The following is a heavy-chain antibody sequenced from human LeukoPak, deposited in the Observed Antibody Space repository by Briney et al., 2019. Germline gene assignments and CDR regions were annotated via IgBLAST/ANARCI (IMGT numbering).Heavy chain of an antibody. CDR2: MYNSGIT. V-gene: IGHV4-59*01. CDR3: AREAAVAGRGGFDY. CDR1: GGSISGYY. D-gene: IGHD6-19*01. Sequence: SETLSLTCTVSGGSISGYYWNWIRQPPGKGLEWIGYMYNSGITSYNPSLKSRVTISVDTSKNQFSLKLSSVTAADTAVYYCAREAAVAGRGGFDYWGQGTLVTVSS. J-gene: IGHJ4*02.